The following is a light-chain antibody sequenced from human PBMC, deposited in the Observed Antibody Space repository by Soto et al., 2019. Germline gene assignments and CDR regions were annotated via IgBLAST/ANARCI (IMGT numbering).Light chain of an antibody. CDR2: DAS. J-gene: IGKJ4*01. Sequence: DIQMTQSPSTLSASVGDRVTFTCRASQSVSTWVAWYQQRPGKAPKVLIYDASRLESGDPSRFSGSGSGTEFTLTISSLQPDDFATYYCQQYYNYPLPFGGGTKLDIK. CDR3: QQYYNYPLP. V-gene: IGKV1-5*01. CDR1: QSVSTW.